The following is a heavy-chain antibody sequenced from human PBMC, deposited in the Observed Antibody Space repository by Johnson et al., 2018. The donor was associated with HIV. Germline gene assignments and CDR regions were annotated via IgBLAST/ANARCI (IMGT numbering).Heavy chain of an antibody. D-gene: IGHD3-22*01. J-gene: IGHJ3*02. V-gene: IGHV3-66*01. Sequence: MLLVESGGGLVQPGGSLRLSCAASGFTVSSNYMSWVRQAPGKGLEWVSVIYSGGSTYYADSVKGRFTISRDNSKNTLYLQMNSLRAEDTAVYYCASREPYYYDSSGYLAFDIWGQGTMVTVSS. CDR1: GFTVSSNY. CDR3: ASREPYYYDSSGYLAFDI. CDR2: IYSGGST.